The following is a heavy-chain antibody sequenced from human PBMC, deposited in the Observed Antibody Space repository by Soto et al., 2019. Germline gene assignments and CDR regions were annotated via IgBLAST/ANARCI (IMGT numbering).Heavy chain of an antibody. CDR1: GGTFSSYA. CDR3: ARPYDSSGYYYYYGMDV. D-gene: IGHD3-22*01. V-gene: IGHV1-69*01. CDR2: IIPVFGTA. Sequence: QVQLVQSGAEVKKPGSSVKVSCKVSGGTFSSYAISCVRQAPGQGLEWMGGIIPVFGTANYAQKFQGRVTITADESTSTAYMELSSLRSEDTAVYYCARPYDSSGYYYYYGMDVWGQGTTVTVSS. J-gene: IGHJ6*02.